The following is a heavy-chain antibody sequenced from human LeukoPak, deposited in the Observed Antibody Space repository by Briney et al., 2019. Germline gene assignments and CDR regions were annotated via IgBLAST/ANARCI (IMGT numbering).Heavy chain of an antibody. V-gene: IGHV1-69*01. CDR1: GGTFSSYA. Sequence: SVKVSCKASGGTFSSYAISWVRQAPGQGLEWMGGIIPIFGTANYAQKFQGRVTITADESTSTAYMELSSLRSEDTTVYYCAIRGPYSSGWYSMDYWGQGTLVTVSS. CDR3: AIRGPYSSGWYSMDY. D-gene: IGHD6-19*01. J-gene: IGHJ4*02. CDR2: IIPIFGTA.